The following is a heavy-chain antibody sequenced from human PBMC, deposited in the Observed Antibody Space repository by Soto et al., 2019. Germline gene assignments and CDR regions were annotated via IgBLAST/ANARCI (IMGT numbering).Heavy chain of an antibody. CDR2: ISAYNGNT. D-gene: IGHD2-2*01. Sequence: GASVKVSCKASGYTFTSHGISWVRQAPGQGLEWMGWISAYNGNTNYAQKLQGRVTMTTDTSTSTAYMELRSLRSDDTAVYYCARDRYCSSTSCYWYGNWFDPWGQGTLVTVSS. CDR1: GYTFTSHG. J-gene: IGHJ5*02. V-gene: IGHV1-18*04. CDR3: ARDRYCSSTSCYWYGNWFDP.